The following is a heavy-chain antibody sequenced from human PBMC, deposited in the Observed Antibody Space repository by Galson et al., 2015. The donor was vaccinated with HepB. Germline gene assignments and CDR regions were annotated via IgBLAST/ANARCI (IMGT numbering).Heavy chain of an antibody. J-gene: IGHJ4*02. CDR1: GYTFTGYY. CDR2: INPNSGGT. CDR3: ARGYCSSTSCHGWFDY. D-gene: IGHD2-2*01. Sequence: SVKVSCKASGYTFTGYYMHWVRQAPGQGLEWMGRINPNSGGTNYAQKFQGRVTMTRDTSISTAYMELSRLRSDDTAVYYCARGYCSSTSCHGWFDYWGQGTLVTVSS. V-gene: IGHV1-2*06.